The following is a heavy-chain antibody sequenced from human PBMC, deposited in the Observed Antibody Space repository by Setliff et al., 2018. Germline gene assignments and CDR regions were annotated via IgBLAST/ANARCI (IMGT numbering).Heavy chain of an antibody. V-gene: IGHV3-33*08. CDR3: ARTCSGSGCYAGLES. D-gene: IGHD2-15*01. CDR1: GFTFTYYR. J-gene: IGHJ4*02. Sequence: GGSLRLSCAASGFTFTYYRMHWVRQAPGKGLEWVAVIWDDGVKKYHADSVKGRFTISRDNSKNTLYLQMNSLRPEDTAVYYCARTCSGSGCYAGLESWGQGTPVTVSS. CDR2: IWDDGVKK.